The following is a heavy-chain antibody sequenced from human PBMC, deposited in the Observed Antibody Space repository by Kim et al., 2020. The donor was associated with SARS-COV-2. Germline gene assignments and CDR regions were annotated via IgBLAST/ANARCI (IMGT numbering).Heavy chain of an antibody. V-gene: IGHV3-23*01. J-gene: IGHJ6*02. CDR2: ISGSGGST. CDR1: GFTFSSYA. CDR3: AKDLYTGSAGTDYYYYYGMDV. Sequence: GGSLRLSCAASGFTFSSYAMSWVRQAPGKGLEWVSAISGSGGSTYYADSVKGRFTISRDNSKNTLYLQMNSLRAEDTAVYYCAKDLYTGSAGTDYYYYYGMDVWGQGTTVTVSS. D-gene: IGHD3-16*01.